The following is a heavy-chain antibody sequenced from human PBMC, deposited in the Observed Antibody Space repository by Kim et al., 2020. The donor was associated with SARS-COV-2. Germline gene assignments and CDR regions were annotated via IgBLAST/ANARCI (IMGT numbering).Heavy chain of an antibody. D-gene: IGHD4-17*01. CDR2: IKQDGSGK. CDR3: ARDRVAVTTGSVWRHGSYVDY. V-gene: IGHV3-7*01. Sequence: GGSLRLSCAASGFTFSSYWMSWVRQAPGKGLEWVANIKQDGSGKYYVDSVKGRFTISRDNAKNSLYLQMNSLRAEDTAVYYCARDRVAVTTGSVWRHGSYVDYWGQGTLVTVSS. J-gene: IGHJ4*02. CDR1: GFTFSSYW.